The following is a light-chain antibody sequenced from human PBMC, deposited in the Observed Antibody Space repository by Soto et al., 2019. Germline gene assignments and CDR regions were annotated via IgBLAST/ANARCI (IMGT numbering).Light chain of an antibody. V-gene: IGLV2-14*01. CDR1: SSDVGGYKY. CDR2: EVS. J-gene: IGLJ1*01. Sequence: QSALAQPASVSVSPGQSITISCTGTSSDVGGYKYVSWYQQHPGQAPKLIIYEVSNRPSGVSDRFSGSKSDNTASLTISGHQAEDEAHYYCSSYTRSSIPVFGPVTNVTV. CDR3: SSYTRSSIPV.